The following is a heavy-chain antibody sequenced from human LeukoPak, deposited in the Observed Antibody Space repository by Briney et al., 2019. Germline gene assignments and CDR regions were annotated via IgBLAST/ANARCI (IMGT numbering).Heavy chain of an antibody. CDR3: ARDSVSSYYYYMDV. CDR2: IYYSGRT. J-gene: IGHJ6*03. CDR1: GGSISSSSHY. Sequence: SETLSLTCTVSGGSISSSSHYWGWIRQPPGKGLEWIGSIYYSGRTYYNPSLKSRVTISVDTSQNQFSLKLSSVTAADTAVYYCARDSVSSYYYYMDVWGKGTTVTVSS. V-gene: IGHV4-39*02. D-gene: IGHD3-16*01.